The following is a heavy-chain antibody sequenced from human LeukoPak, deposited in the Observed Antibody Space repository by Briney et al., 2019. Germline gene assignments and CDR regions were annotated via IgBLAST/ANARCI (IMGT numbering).Heavy chain of an antibody. CDR2: INSDGSEG. Sequence: GGSLRLSCAVSGFTFSGFWMSWSRQAPGKGLEWVASINSDGSEGYYADVVKGRFTISRDNAKNSLYLQMNSLRAEDTALYYCARLGDTTVTTEIDYWGQGTLVTVSS. V-gene: IGHV3-7*03. CDR3: ARLGDTTVTTEIDY. D-gene: IGHD4-17*01. CDR1: GFTFSGFW. J-gene: IGHJ4*02.